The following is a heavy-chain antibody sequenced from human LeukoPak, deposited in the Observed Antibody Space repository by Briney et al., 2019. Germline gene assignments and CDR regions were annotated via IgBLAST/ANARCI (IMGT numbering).Heavy chain of an antibody. V-gene: IGHV4-30-2*01. Sequence: PSETLSLTCAVSGGSISSGGYSWSWIRQPPGKGLEWIGYIYHSGSTYYNPSLKSRVTISVDRSKNQFSLKLSSVTAADTAVYYCARGERISAFDIWGQGTMVTVSS. J-gene: IGHJ3*02. CDR2: IYHSGST. D-gene: IGHD3-16*01. CDR1: GGSISSGGYS. CDR3: ARGERISAFDI.